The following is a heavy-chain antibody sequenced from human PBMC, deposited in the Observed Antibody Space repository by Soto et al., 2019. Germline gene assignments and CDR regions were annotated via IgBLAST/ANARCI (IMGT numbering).Heavy chain of an antibody. D-gene: IGHD6-19*01. J-gene: IGHJ6*02. Sequence: ETLSLTCTVSGGSISTYYWSWIRQPPVNGLEWIGYNYYSGTTSYNPSLKSRVTISVDTSKNQFSLKLRSVTAADTAVYYCASERRSGWDQGYGMGVWGQGPTVTVSS. CDR1: GGSISTYY. CDR2: NYYSGTT. CDR3: ASERRSGWDQGYGMGV. V-gene: IGHV4-59*01.